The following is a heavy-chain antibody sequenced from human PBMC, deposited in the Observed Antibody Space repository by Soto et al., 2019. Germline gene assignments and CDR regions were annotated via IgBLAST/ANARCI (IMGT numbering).Heavy chain of an antibody. CDR3: ARNPGDY. Sequence: ASVEVSCKASGYTFTSYDINWVRQATGQGLEWMGWINPNSGGTNYAQKFQGRVTMTRDTSISTAYMELSRLRSDDTAVYYCARNPGDYWGQGTLVTVSS. CDR1: GYTFTSYD. J-gene: IGHJ4*02. CDR2: INPNSGGT. V-gene: IGHV1-2*02.